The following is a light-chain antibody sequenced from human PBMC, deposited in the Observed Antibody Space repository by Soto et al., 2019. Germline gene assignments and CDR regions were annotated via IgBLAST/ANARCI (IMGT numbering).Light chain of an antibody. CDR3: ILSYGGPRV. CDR1: TGPVTRTNF. J-gene: IGLJ3*02. Sequence: QAVVTQEPSLTVSPGGTVTLTCGSSTGPVTRTNFPYWFQQKPGQAPTTLIYETSNKHSWTPARFAGSLLGGKAALTLSGAQPDDEADYYCILSYGGPRVFGGVTKLTVL. V-gene: IGLV7-46*01. CDR2: ETS.